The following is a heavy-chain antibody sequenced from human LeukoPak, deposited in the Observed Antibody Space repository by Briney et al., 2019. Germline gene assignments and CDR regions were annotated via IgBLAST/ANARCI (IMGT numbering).Heavy chain of an antibody. J-gene: IGHJ4*02. D-gene: IGHD3-10*01. CDR1: GFTFSGYA. CDR3: ARLSGRRFDY. Sequence: GGSLRLSCAASGFTFSGYAMHWVRQAPGKGLEWVAVISYDGSNNFYAESVRGRFTISRDNAKNSLYLQMNSLRAEDTAVYYCARLSGRRFDYWGQGTLVTVSS. V-gene: IGHV3-30*03. CDR2: ISYDGSNN.